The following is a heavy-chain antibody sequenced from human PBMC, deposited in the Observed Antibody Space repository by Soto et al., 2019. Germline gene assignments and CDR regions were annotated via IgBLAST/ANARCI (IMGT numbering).Heavy chain of an antibody. V-gene: IGHV3-9*01. J-gene: IGHJ4*02. CDR2: ISWNSGSI. CDR1: GITFDDYA. D-gene: IGHD6-6*01. CDR3: ANAYSSSGGGFDF. Sequence: EVQLVESGGGLVQPGRSLRLSCAASGITFDDYAMHWVRQAPGKGLEWVSGISWNSGSIGYADSVKGRFTISRDNAKNSLYLQMNSLRAEDTALYYCANAYSSSGGGFDFWGQGTLVTVSS.